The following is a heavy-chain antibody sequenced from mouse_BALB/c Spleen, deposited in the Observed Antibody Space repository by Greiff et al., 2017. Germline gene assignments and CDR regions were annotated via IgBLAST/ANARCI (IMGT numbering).Heavy chain of an antibody. CDR3: ARWSTTAPFDY. CDR2: INPSNGRT. J-gene: IGHJ2*01. CDR1: GYTFTSYW. D-gene: IGHD1-2*01. Sequence: QVQLQQPGAELVKPGASVKLSCKASGYTFTSYWMHWVKQRPGQGLEWIGEINPSNGRTNYNEKFKSKATLTVDKSSSTAYMQLSSLTSEDSAVYYCARWSTTAPFDYWGQGTTLTVSA. V-gene: IGHV1S81*02.